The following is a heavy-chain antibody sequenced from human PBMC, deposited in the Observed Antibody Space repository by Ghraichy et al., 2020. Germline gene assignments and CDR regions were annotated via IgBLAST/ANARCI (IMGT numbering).Heavy chain of an antibody. CDR1: GFTFSSYA. V-gene: IGHV3-23*01. Sequence: GGSLRLTCAASGFTFSSYAMSWVRQAPGKGLEWVSAISGSGGSTYYADSVKGRFTISRDNSKNTLYLQMNSLRAEDTAVYYCAKPSYQLTYFDYWGQGTLVTVSS. J-gene: IGHJ4*02. CDR2: ISGSGGST. CDR3: AKPSYQLTYFDY. D-gene: IGHD2-2*01.